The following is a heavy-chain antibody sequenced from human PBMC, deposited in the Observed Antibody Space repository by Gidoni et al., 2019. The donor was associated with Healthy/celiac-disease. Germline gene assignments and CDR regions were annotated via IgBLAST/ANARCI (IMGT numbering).Heavy chain of an antibody. CDR1: GFPFSNAW. D-gene: IGHD6-13*01. Sequence: EVQLVESGGGLVKPGGSLRLSCAASGFPFSNAWMSWVRQAPGKGLEWVGRIKSKTDGGTTDYAAPVKGRFTISRDDSKNTLYLQMNSLKTEDTAVYYCTTAMLEDMGSSWQGGFDYWGQGTLVTVSS. V-gene: IGHV3-15*01. J-gene: IGHJ4*02. CDR3: TTAMLEDMGSSWQGGFDY. CDR2: IKSKTDGGTT.